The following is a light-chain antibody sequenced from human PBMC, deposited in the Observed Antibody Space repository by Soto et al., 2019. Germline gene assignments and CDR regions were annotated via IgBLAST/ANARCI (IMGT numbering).Light chain of an antibody. CDR1: QSVLYSSNNKNY. CDR3: QQYYSTPRT. Sequence: DIVMTQSPDSLAVSLGERATINCKSSQSVLYSSNNKNYLAWYQQKPGQPPKLLIYWASTRESGVPDRFSGSGSGTDFTLTISSLQAEAVEVYYCQQYYSTPRTFGQGTKVDIK. CDR2: WAS. J-gene: IGKJ1*01. V-gene: IGKV4-1*01.